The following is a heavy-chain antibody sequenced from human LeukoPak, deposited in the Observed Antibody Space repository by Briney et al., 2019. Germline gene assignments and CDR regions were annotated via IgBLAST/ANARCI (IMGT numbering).Heavy chain of an antibody. Sequence: GGSLRLSCAASGFTFSSYWMHWVRQAPGKGLVRVSRINTDGSGTNSADSVKGRFTISRDNSKNTLYLQMNSLRAEDTAVYYCAKDERGIPASGDFWGQGTLVIVS. J-gene: IGHJ4*02. CDR2: INTDGSGT. CDR1: GFTFSSYW. V-gene: IGHV3-74*01. D-gene: IGHD6-13*01. CDR3: AKDERGIPASGDF.